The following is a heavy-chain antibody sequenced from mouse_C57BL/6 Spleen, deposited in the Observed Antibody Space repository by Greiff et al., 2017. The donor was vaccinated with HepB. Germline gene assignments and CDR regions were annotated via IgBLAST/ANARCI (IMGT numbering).Heavy chain of an antibody. CDR3: ARDYYGSSYVPYWYFDV. J-gene: IGHJ1*03. V-gene: IGHV5-4*01. CDR2: ISDGGSYT. Sequence: DVKLVESGGGLVKPGGSLKLSCAASGFTFSSYAMSWVRQTPEKRLEWVATISDGGSYTYYPDNVKGRFTISRDNAKNNLYLQMSHLKSEDTAMYYCARDYYGSSYVPYWYFDVWGTGTTVTVSS. CDR1: GFTFSSYA. D-gene: IGHD1-1*01.